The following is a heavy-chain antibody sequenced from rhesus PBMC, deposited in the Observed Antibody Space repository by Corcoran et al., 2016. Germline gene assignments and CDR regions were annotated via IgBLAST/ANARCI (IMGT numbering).Heavy chain of an antibody. CDR1: GGSIRGYYY. V-gene: IGHV4-73*01. J-gene: IGHJ4*01. CDR3: ARWLSN. CDR2: IYGSSTST. D-gene: IGHD2-33*01. Sequence: QVQLQQWGEGLLKPSETLSLTCAVYGGSIRGYYYWRWIRQPPGKGLEWIGYIYGSSTSTNDNPSLKSRVTSSKDTSKNQFSLKLSSVTAADTAVYYCARWLSNWGQGVLVTVSA.